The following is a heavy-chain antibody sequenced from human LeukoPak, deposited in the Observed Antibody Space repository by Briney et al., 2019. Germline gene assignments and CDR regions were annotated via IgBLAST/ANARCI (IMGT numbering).Heavy chain of an antibody. CDR1: GFTFSSYG. J-gene: IGHJ5*02. CDR3: AKDQGTGYSYAINWFDP. D-gene: IGHD5-18*01. V-gene: IGHV3-23*01. Sequence: GGSLRLSCAASGFTFSSYGMSWVRQAPGKGLEWVSSISGSGGGTYYADSVKGRFTISRDNSKNTLYLQMNSLRAEDTAVCYCAKDQGTGYSYAINWFDPWGQGTLVTVSS. CDR2: ISGSGGGT.